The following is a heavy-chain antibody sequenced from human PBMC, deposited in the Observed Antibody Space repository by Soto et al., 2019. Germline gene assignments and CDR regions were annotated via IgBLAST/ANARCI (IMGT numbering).Heavy chain of an antibody. CDR1: GFSLSTSGLG. D-gene: IGHD6-19*01. CDR3: AHRTSGWYRFAY. Sequence: QITLKESGPTLVRPTQTLTLTCTFSGFSLSTSGLGVGWIRQPPGKALEWLALIYWNDDKRYSPSLKARLTITKDTSKNQVVLTMTNMDPVDTATYYCAHRTSGWYRFAYWGQGTLVTVSS. V-gene: IGHV2-5*01. CDR2: IYWNDDK. J-gene: IGHJ4*02.